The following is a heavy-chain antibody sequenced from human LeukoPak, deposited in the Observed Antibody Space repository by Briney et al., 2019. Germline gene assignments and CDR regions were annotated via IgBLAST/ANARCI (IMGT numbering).Heavy chain of an antibody. CDR2: IKQDGSEQ. Sequence: GGSLRLSCVASGFTFSSYWMSWVRQAPGKGLEWVANIKQDGSEQYYVDSVKGRFTISRDNAKNSLCLQMNSLRAEDTAVYYCAKFHRSRIAVAGPYWGQGTLVTVSS. V-gene: IGHV3-7*03. CDR3: AKFHRSRIAVAGPY. D-gene: IGHD6-19*01. CDR1: GFTFSSYW. J-gene: IGHJ4*02.